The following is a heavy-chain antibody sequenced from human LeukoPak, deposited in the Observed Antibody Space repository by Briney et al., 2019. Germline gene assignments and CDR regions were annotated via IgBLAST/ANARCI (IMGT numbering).Heavy chain of an antibody. CDR1: GYSFTSYW. J-gene: IGHJ5*02. Sequence: GESLKISCKGSGYSFTSYWIGWVRQMPGKGLEWMGIIYPGDSDTRYSPSFQGQVTMSADKSISTAYLQWSSLKASDTAMYYCARHLGGSYSEDWFDPWGQGTLVTVSS. CDR3: ARHLGGSYSEDWFDP. CDR2: IYPGDSDT. V-gene: IGHV5-51*01. D-gene: IGHD1-26*01.